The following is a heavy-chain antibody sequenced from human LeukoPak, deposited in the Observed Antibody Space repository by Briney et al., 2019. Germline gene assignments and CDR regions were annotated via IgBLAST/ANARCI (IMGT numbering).Heavy chain of an antibody. Sequence: GGSLRLSCAASGLTFRTFAMSWVRQAPGKGLEWVSSISGSGGSTYYADSVKGRFNIFRDNAKNSLYLQMNSLRAEDTAVYYCARDKIVGATHFDYWGQGTLVTVSS. J-gene: IGHJ4*02. CDR1: GLTFRTFA. CDR3: ARDKIVGATHFDY. V-gene: IGHV3-23*01. D-gene: IGHD1-26*01. CDR2: ISGSGGST.